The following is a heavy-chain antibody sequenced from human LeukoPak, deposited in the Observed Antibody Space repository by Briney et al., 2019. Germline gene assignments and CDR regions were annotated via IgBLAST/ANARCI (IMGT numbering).Heavy chain of an antibody. CDR1: GFMFSSNW. CDR2: ISYDGSNK. CDR3: ARDKAYKIVVADVDY. D-gene: IGHD3-22*01. Sequence: GGSLRLSCAASGFMFSSNWMSWVRQAPGKGLEWVAVISYDGSNKYYADSVKGRFTISRDNSKNTLYLQMNSLRAEDTAVYYCARDKAYKIVVADVDYWGQGTLVTVSS. J-gene: IGHJ4*02. V-gene: IGHV3-30-3*01.